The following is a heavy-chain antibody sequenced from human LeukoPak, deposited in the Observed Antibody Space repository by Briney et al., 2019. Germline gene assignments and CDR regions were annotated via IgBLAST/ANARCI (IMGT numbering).Heavy chain of an antibody. J-gene: IGHJ4*02. D-gene: IGHD3-3*02. CDR2: MNLDGSEK. Sequence: GGALILSCTASGFTFSSSLMSLVRHAGREGVGWVANMNLDGSEKYYVNSLKRRFAISRDSAKNTLFRQMNSLRAEDTAVYYCARDARVVLDYWGLGTLVTVSS. V-gene: IGHV3-7*01. CDR1: GFTFSSSL. CDR3: ARDARVVLDY.